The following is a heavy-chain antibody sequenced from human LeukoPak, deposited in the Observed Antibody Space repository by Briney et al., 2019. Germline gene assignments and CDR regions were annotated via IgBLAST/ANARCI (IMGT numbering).Heavy chain of an antibody. V-gene: IGHV1-69*04. CDR1: GGTFNSYA. J-gene: IGHJ1*01. CDR2: IIPIFGIA. D-gene: IGHD6-19*01. CDR3: ARDLAAVAEFQH. Sequence: SVKVSCKASGGTFNSYAISWVRQAPGQGLEWMGRIIPIFGIANYAQKFQGRVTITADKSTSTAYMELSSLRSEDTAVYYCARDLAAVAEFQHWGQGTLVTVSS.